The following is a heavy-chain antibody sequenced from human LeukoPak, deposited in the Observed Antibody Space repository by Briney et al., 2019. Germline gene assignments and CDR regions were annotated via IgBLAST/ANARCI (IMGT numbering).Heavy chain of an antibody. D-gene: IGHD5-18*01. CDR2: VYMGGTT. V-gene: IGHV3-66*01. Sequence: GGSLRLSCAASGFTVSTNYMNWVRQAPGKGLEWVSVVYMGGTTYYADSVKGRFTISRDSTKNTIYLQMNNLRAEDTAVYYCARGLLRDGYTVAYSFDYWGQGTLVTVSS. CDR3: ARGLLRDGYTVAYSFDY. J-gene: IGHJ4*02. CDR1: GFTVSTNY.